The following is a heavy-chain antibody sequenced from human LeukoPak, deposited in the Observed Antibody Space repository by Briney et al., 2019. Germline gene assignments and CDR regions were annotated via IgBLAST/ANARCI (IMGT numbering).Heavy chain of an antibody. J-gene: IGHJ3*02. Sequence: ASVKVSCKASGYTFTGYYMHWVRQAPGQGLEWMGWVNPNSGGTNYAQKFQGRVTMTRDTSISTVYMELSRLKSDDTAVYHCAGDWLSLSVYGSEGNAFDIWGQGTMVTVSS. CDR3: AGDWLSLSVYGSEGNAFDI. CDR1: GYTFTGYY. CDR2: VNPNSGGT. V-gene: IGHV1-2*02. D-gene: IGHD3-10*01.